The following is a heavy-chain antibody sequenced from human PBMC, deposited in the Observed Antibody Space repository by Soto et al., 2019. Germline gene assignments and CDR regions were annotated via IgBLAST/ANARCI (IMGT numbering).Heavy chain of an antibody. J-gene: IGHJ4*02. CDR1: GFTFDRYA. CDR2: IGPDGATL. CDR3: ARDHRWAFDY. Sequence: EVQLVESGGGLVQPGGYLRLSCVASGFTFDRYAMNWVRQAPGKGLEWLSWIGPDGATLEYSNSVTGRLTMSRDDAKNLLNLQMNSLKGEDTAVYYCARDHRWAFDYWGQGTRVTVTA. D-gene: IGHD3-16*01. V-gene: IGHV3-48*04.